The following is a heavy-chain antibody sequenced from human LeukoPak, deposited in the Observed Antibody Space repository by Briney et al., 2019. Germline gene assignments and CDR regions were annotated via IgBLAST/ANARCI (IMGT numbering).Heavy chain of an antibody. V-gene: IGHV4-38-2*02. J-gene: IGHJ4*02. CDR1: GSSISTDYY. CDR3: SRESSSSSDY. Sequence: PSETLSLTCAVSGSSISTDYYWSWSRQPPGKGLEWIGSIHHNGRIYYSPSLKSRATLSLDTSKNQLSLRLSSLTAADTALYFCSRESSSSSDYWGQGTLVTVSS. D-gene: IGHD6-6*01. CDR2: IHHNGRI.